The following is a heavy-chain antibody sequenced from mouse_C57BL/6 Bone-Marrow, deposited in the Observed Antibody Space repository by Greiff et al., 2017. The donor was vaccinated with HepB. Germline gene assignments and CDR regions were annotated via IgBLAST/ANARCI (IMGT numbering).Heavy chain of an antibody. CDR1: GYSIPSGYY. CDR2: ISYDGSN. CDR3: AREEGLTGTDFDY. Sequence: EVQLQESGPGLVKPSQSLSLTCPVTGYSIPSGYYWNWIRQFPGNKLEWMGYISYDGSNNYNPSLKNRISITRDTSKNQFFLKLNSVTTEDTATYYCAREEGLTGTDFDYWGQGTTLTVSS. V-gene: IGHV3-6*01. J-gene: IGHJ2*01. D-gene: IGHD4-1*01.